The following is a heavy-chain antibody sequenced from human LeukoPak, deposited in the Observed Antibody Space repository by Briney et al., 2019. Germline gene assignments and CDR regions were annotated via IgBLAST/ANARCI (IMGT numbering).Heavy chain of an antibody. D-gene: IGHD3-3*01. J-gene: IGHJ5*02. Sequence: SETLSLTCTVSDGSISGYYWSWIWQPPGMGLEWIGYIYYSGSTNYNPSLKSRLAMSVDTSKNQFSLRLNSATAADTAVYYCVRKTVFGVILTWGQGTLVTVSS. CDR3: VRKTVFGVILT. CDR2: IYYSGST. V-gene: IGHV4-59*01. CDR1: DGSISGYY.